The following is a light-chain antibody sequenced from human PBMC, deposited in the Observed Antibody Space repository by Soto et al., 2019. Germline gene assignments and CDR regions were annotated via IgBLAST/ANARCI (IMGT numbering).Light chain of an antibody. CDR2: KAS. Sequence: DIQLTQSPSTLSASVGDRVTITCRASQSISVWLAWYQQKPGKTPKLLLFKASILEYGVTSRFSGSGSETEFTLTISSLQPDDFATYYCHQYVSSPWTFGQGTEVDIK. V-gene: IGKV1-5*03. CDR3: HQYVSSPWT. J-gene: IGKJ1*01. CDR1: QSISVW.